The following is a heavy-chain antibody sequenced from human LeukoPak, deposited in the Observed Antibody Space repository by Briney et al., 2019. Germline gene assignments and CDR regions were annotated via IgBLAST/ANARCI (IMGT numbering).Heavy chain of an antibody. V-gene: IGHV3-23*01. J-gene: IGHJ3*02. CDR2: ISGSGGST. Sequence: GGSLRLSCAASGFTFSSYAMSWVRQAPGKGLEWVSAISGSGGSTYYADSVKGRFTISRDNSKNTLYLQMNSLRAEDTAVYYCVRDSNYYHNSGGRNVHYDSLDIWGHGTTVTVSS. CDR1: GFTFSSYA. D-gene: IGHD2-21*01. CDR3: VRDSNYYHNSGGRNVHYDSLDI.